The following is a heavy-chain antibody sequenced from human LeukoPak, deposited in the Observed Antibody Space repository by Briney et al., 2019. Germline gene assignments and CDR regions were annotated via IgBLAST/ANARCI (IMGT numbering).Heavy chain of an antibody. CDR3: ARCGPDYYYYMDV. Sequence: PSETLSLTCTVSGGSISGSSYYWGWIRQPPGKGLEWIGSIYYSGSTYYNPSLKSRVTISVDTSKNQFSLKLSSVTAADTAVYYCARCGPDYYYYMDVWGKGTTVTVSS. D-gene: IGHD2-21*01. J-gene: IGHJ6*03. V-gene: IGHV4-39*01. CDR2: IYYSGST. CDR1: GGSISGSSYY.